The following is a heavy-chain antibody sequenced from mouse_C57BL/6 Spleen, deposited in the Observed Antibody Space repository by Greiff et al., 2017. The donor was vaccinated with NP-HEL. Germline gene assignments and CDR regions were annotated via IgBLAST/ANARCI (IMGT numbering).Heavy chain of an antibody. CDR2: INPNNGGT. CDR1: GYTFTDYN. Sequence: EVKLMESGPELVKPGASVKMSCKASGYTFTDYNMHWVKQSHGKSLEWIGYINPNNGGTSYNQKFKGKATLTVNKSSSTAYMELRSLTSEDSAVYYCARADLLSAWFAYWGQGTLVTVSA. V-gene: IGHV1-22*01. J-gene: IGHJ3*01. CDR3: ARADLLSAWFAY. D-gene: IGHD2-1*01.